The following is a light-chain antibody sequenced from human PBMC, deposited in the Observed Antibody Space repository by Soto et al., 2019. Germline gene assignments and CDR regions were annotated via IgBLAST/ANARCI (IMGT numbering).Light chain of an antibody. CDR2: GAS. CDR3: QQYGSSPFT. CDR1: QSVSSSY. V-gene: IGKV3-20*01. J-gene: IGKJ3*01. Sequence: EIVLSQSPGTLSLSPGEGATLSCRASQSVSSSYLAWYQQKPGQAPRLLIYGASSRATGIPDRFSGSGSGTDFTLTISRLEPEDFAVYYCQQYGSSPFTFGRGTKVDIK.